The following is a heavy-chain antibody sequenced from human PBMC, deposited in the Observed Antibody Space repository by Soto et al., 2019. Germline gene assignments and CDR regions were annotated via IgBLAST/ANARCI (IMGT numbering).Heavy chain of an antibody. CDR3: ARVGTGYSDRDV. V-gene: IGHV3-74*01. CDR1: GFTFSSYW. D-gene: IGHD1-1*01. J-gene: IGHJ6*03. Sequence: EVQLVESGGGLVQPGGSLRLSCAASGFTFSSYWMHWVRQAPGKGLVWVSRINSDGRITTYADSVKGRFTVSRDTAKNTRDLEMGRLRREGTGVYYCARVGTGYSDRDVWGKGTTVTVS. CDR2: INSDGRIT.